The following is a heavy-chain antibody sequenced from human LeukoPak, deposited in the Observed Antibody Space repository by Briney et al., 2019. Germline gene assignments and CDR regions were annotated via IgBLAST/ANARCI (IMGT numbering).Heavy chain of an antibody. V-gene: IGHV4-59*01. J-gene: IGHJ4*02. D-gene: IGHD3-10*01. CDR1: GDSISSYY. CDR3: AVGFGELFYGLLDY. Sequence: SETLSLTCTVSGDSISSYYWSWIRQPPGKGLEWIGYIYYSGSTNYNPSLKSRVTISVDTSKNQFSLKLSSVTAADTAVYYCAVGFGELFYGLLDYWGQGTLVTVSS. CDR2: IYYSGST.